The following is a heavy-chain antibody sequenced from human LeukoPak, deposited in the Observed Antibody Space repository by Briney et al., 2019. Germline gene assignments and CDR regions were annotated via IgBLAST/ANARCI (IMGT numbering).Heavy chain of an antibody. Sequence: ASVKVSCKASGYTFTSYGISWVRQAPGQGLEWMGWISAYNGNTNYAQKLQGRVTMTTDTSTSTAYMELRSLRSDDTAVYYCAKSTYWSNPYYFDSWGQGTLVTVSS. J-gene: IGHJ4*02. V-gene: IGHV1-18*01. CDR2: ISAYNGNT. CDR1: GYTFTSYG. D-gene: IGHD2-2*01. CDR3: AKSTYWSNPYYFDS.